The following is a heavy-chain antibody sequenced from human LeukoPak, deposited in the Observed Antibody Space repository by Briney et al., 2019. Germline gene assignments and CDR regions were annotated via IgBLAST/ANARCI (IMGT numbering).Heavy chain of an antibody. J-gene: IGHJ5*02. Sequence: PGGSLRLSCAASGFTFSSYSMNWVRQAPGKGLEWVSYISSSSSTIYYADSVKGRFTISRDNSKNTLYLQMNSLRAEDAAVYYCAKRGHSYGLAWGQGTLVTVSS. CDR2: ISSSSSTI. CDR3: AKRGHSYGLA. D-gene: IGHD5-18*01. CDR1: GFTFSSYS. V-gene: IGHV3-48*01.